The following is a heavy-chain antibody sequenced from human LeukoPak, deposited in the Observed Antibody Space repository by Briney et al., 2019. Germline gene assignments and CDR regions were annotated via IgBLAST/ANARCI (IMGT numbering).Heavy chain of an antibody. CDR1: GFTFSSYA. CDR3: AKRGSSGWYYNY. J-gene: IGHJ4*02. CDR2: ISGSGGST. Sequence: GGSLRLSCAASGFTFSSYAMSWVRQAPGKGLEWVSAISGSGGSTYYADSVKGRFTISRDNSKNTLYLQINSLRAEDTAVYYCAKRGSSGWYYNYWGQGTLVTVSS. V-gene: IGHV3-23*01. D-gene: IGHD6-19*01.